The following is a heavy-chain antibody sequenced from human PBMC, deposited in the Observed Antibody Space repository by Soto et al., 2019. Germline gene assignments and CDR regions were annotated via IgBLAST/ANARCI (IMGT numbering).Heavy chain of an antibody. V-gene: IGHV1-46*01. CDR3: AGDYGGNAIFDY. CDR2: INPSGGST. D-gene: IGHD4-17*01. J-gene: IGHJ4*02. CDR1: GYTFTSYG. Sequence: ASVKVSCKASGYTFTSYGISWVRQAPGQGLEWMGIINPSGGSTSYAQKFQGRVTMTRDTSTSTVYMELSSLRSEDTAVYYCAGDYGGNAIFDYWGQGTLVTVSS.